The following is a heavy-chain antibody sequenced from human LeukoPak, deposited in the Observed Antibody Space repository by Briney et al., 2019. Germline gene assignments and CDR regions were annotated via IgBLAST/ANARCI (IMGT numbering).Heavy chain of an antibody. D-gene: IGHD3-16*01. J-gene: IGHJ4*02. V-gene: IGHV4-34*01. CDR3: ASEGNYDYVWGSPY. CDR1: GGSFSGYY. CDR2: INHSGST. Sequence: SETLSLTCAVYGGSFSGYYWSWIRQPPGKGLEWIGEINHSGSTYYNPSLKSRVTISVDTSKNQFSLKLSSVTAADTAVYYCASEGNYDYVWGSPYWGQGTLVTVSS.